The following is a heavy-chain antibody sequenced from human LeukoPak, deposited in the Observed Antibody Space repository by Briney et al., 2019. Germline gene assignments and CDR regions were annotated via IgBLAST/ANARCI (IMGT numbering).Heavy chain of an antibody. J-gene: IGHJ4*02. CDR1: GGSISYYY. Sequence: SETLSLTCTVSGGSISYYYWSWIRQSPGKGLEWIGYIYYSGTTNYNPSLKSRVTISVDTSKNQFSLQLRSVTAADTAVYYCARDLYGGNAIYLDYWGQGTLVTVSS. D-gene: IGHD4-23*01. CDR2: IYYSGTT. V-gene: IGHV4-59*01. CDR3: ARDLYGGNAIYLDY.